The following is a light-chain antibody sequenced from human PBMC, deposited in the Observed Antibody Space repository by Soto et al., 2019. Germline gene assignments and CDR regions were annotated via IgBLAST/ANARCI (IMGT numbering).Light chain of an antibody. V-gene: IGKV1-5*03. CDR3: QHYNSYPWT. CDR1: QSISSW. J-gene: IGKJ1*01. CDR2: KAS. Sequence: IHMTHSPSTLSASLGDRVTITFRASQSISSWLAWYQQKPGKAPNLLIHKASHLESGVPPRFSGSGSGTEFTLTISSLQPGDYATYYCQHYNSYPWTFGQGTKVDIK.